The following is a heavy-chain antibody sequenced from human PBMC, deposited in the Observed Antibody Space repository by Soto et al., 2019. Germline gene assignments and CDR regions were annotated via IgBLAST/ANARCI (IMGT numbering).Heavy chain of an antibody. V-gene: IGHV4-61*01. J-gene: IGHJ4*02. CDR3: ARVSGSYYHVYYFDY. Sequence: PSETLCLTCTVSGGSVSGANYYWGWIRQPPGKGLEWIGSIYYSGNTNYNPSLNSRVTISVDTSKNQFSLRLSSVTAADTAVYYCARVSGSYYHVYYFDYWGQGTLVTVSS. CDR1: GGSVSGANYY. CDR2: IYYSGNT. D-gene: IGHD1-26*01.